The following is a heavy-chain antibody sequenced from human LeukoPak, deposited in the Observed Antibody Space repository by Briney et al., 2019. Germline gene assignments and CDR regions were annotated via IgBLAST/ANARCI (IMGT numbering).Heavy chain of an antibody. V-gene: IGHV3-23*01. D-gene: IGHD4-17*01. CDR1: GFTFSSYA. CDR2: ISGRGGST. Sequence: GGFLRLSCAASGFTFSSYAMTWVRQAPGKGLEWVSVISGRGGSTYYADSVKGRFTISRDNSKNTLYLQMNSLRADDTAVYYCAKDREWDDYAGYDYWGQGTLVTVSS. CDR3: AKDREWDDYAGYDY. J-gene: IGHJ4*02.